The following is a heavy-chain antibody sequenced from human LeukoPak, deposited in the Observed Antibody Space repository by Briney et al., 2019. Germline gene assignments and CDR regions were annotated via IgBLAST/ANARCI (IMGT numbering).Heavy chain of an antibody. V-gene: IGHV3-48*01. Sequence: PGGSLRLSCAGSGFTFSSYSMNWVRQTPGKGLEWVSYINSASSNIYYADSVKGRFTISSDNAKNSLYLQMNSLRGEDTAVYYCARAKSGSYCDYWGPGTLVTVSS. CDR3: ARAKSGSYCDY. CDR2: INSASSNI. CDR1: GFTFSSYS. J-gene: IGHJ4*02. D-gene: IGHD1-26*01.